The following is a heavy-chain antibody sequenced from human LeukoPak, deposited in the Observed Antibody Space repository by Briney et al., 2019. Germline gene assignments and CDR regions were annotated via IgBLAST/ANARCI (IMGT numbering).Heavy chain of an antibody. D-gene: IGHD3-16*02. V-gene: IGHV3-48*01. Sequence: GGSLRLSCAASGFTFSSYSMNWVRQAPGKGLEWVSYISSSSSTIYYADSVKGRFTISRDNAKNSLYLQMNSLRAEDTAVYYCAREYRGYYYYMDVWGKGTTVTVSS. J-gene: IGHJ6*03. CDR2: ISSSSSTI. CDR1: GFTFSSYS. CDR3: AREYRGYYYYMDV.